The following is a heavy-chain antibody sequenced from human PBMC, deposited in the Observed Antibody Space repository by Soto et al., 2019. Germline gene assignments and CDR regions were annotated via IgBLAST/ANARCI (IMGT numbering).Heavy chain of an antibody. CDR1: GFTFSSTW. Sequence: EVQLVESGGGLVKPGGSLRLSCAASGFTFSSTWMNWVRQAPGKGLEWVGHIKDKNSGGTIDYAAPVKGRFTVSRDDSKNTLYLQMNSLKTEDTAVYYCTTLLRPYDYWGQGTLVTVSS. J-gene: IGHJ4*02. CDR2: IKDKNSGGTI. D-gene: IGHD3-3*01. V-gene: IGHV3-15*07. CDR3: TTLLRPYDY.